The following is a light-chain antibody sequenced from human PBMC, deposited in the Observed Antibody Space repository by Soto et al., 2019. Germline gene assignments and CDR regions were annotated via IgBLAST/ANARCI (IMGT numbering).Light chain of an antibody. J-gene: IGLJ1*01. CDR3: SSYTSSSTDV. Sequence: QSALTQPASVSGSPGQSITISCTGTSSDVGSYNYVSWYQQHPGKAPKLMIYEVSNRPSGVSNRFSGSKSGNTASLTISGLQAEDEADYYCSSYTSSSTDVFXTGTKGTVL. CDR1: SSDVGSYNY. V-gene: IGLV2-14*01. CDR2: EVS.